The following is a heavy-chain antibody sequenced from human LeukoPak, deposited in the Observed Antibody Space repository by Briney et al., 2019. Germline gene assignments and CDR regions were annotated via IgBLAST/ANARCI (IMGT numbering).Heavy chain of an antibody. CDR1: GYTFTSYA. Sequence: ASVKVSCKASGYTFTSYAMNWVRQAPGQGLEWMGWINTNTGNPTYAQGFTGRFVFSLDTSVSTAYLQISSLKAEDTAVYYCARGVIGNRVYYYGSGTYNWFDPWGQGTLVTVSS. CDR2: INTNTGNP. V-gene: IGHV7-4-1*02. D-gene: IGHD3-10*01. CDR3: ARGVIGNRVYYYGSGTYNWFDP. J-gene: IGHJ5*02.